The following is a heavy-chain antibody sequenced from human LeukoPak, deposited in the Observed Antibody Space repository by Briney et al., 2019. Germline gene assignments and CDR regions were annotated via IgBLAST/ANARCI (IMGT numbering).Heavy chain of an antibody. V-gene: IGHV4-4*09. CDR1: RGSISGSIRSYY. Sequence: SETLSLTCTVSRGSISGSIRSYYWSWLRQPPGKGLEWIGYISTSGSINDNPSLRSRLTISVATSKNQFFLNLSSVTAADTAVYFCARTPLGYSGAYYFDYWGQGTLVTVS. J-gene: IGHJ4*02. CDR2: ISTSGSI. D-gene: IGHD5-12*01. CDR3: ARTPLGYSGAYYFDY.